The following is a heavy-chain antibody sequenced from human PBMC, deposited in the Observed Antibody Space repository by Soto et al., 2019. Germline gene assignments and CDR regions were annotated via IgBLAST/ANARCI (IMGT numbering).Heavy chain of an antibody. CDR1: GFIFSDYS. J-gene: IGHJ6*02. D-gene: IGHD3-22*01. V-gene: IGHV3-48*02. CDR3: ARDSSGRQYYGMDV. CDR2: ITTTSSTM. Sequence: LRLSCTPSGFIFSDYSMNWVRQAPGKGLEWISYITTTSSTMYYADSVKGRFTISRDNAKNSLYLQMNSLRDEDTAVYYCARDSSGRQYYGMDVWGQGTTVTVS.